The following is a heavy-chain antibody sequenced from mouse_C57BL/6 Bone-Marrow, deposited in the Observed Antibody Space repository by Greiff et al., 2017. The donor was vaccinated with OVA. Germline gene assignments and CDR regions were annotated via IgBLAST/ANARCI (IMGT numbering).Heavy chain of an antibody. V-gene: IGHV1-36*01. CDR2: VYPYNGGT. D-gene: IGHD2-3*01. Sequence: VQLKESGPVLVKPGPSVKISCKASGFTFTDYYMHWVKQSHGKSLEWIGLVYPYNGGTSYNQKFKGKATLTVDTSSSTAYMELNSLTSEDSAVYYCARGVGWLLLWFAYWGQGTLVTVSA. CDR1: GFTFTDYY. CDR3: ARGVGWLLLWFAY. J-gene: IGHJ3*01.